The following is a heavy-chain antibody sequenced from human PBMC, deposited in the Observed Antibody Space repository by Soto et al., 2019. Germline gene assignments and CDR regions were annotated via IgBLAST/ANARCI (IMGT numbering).Heavy chain of an antibody. CDR2: IIPIFGTA. J-gene: IGHJ2*01. CDR3: ARAAPSGNGVRYFDL. V-gene: IGHV1-69*12. CDR1: VGTFSSYA. D-gene: IGHD1-1*01. Sequence: QVQLVQSGAEVKKPGSSVKVSCKASVGTFSSYAISWVRQAPGQGLEWMGGIIPIFGTANYAQKFQGRVTITADESTSTAYMELSSLRSEDTAVYYCARAAPSGNGVRYFDLWGRGTLVTVSS.